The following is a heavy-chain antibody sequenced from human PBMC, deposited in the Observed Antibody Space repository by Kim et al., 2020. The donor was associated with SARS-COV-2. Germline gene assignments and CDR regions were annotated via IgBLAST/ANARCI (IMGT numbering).Heavy chain of an antibody. CDR3: ARCHLDHYGSGSYSGVGDYFDY. CDR1: GGTFSSYA. Sequence: SVKVSCKASGGTFSSYAISWVRQAPGQGLEWMGRIIPILGIANYAQKFQGRVTITADKSTSTAYMELSSLRSEDTAVYYCARCHLDHYGSGSYSGVGDYFDYWGQGTLVTVSS. D-gene: IGHD3-10*01. CDR2: IIPILGIA. J-gene: IGHJ4*02. V-gene: IGHV1-69*04.